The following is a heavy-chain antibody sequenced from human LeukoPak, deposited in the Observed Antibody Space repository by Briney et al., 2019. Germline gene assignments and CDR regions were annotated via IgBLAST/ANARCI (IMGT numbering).Heavy chain of an antibody. J-gene: IGHJ4*02. CDR2: INHSGYT. V-gene: IGHV4-34*01. CDR1: GGSFSSYY. D-gene: IGHD4-17*01. CDR3: ARCCLQRDGDNGGGDY. Sequence: SETLSLICAVFGGSFSSYYWSWIRQPPGKGLEWIGEINHSGYTSYNPSLKSRVTLSVDTSKHQFSLKLTSVTAGDTAVYYCARCCLQRDGDNGGGDYWGQGTLVTVSS.